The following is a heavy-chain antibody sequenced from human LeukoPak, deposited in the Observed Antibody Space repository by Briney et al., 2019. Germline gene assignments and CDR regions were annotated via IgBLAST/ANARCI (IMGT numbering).Heavy chain of an antibody. CDR2: INHSGST. CDR1: GGSISSYY. CDR3: ARMRGSWGGDY. V-gene: IGHV4-34*01. J-gene: IGHJ4*02. D-gene: IGHD1-26*01. Sequence: SETLSLTCTVSGGSISSYYWSWIRQPPGKGLEWIGEINHSGSTTYNPSLKCRVTISVDTSKNQFSLRLSSVTAADTAVYYCARMRGSWGGDYWGQGTLVTVSS.